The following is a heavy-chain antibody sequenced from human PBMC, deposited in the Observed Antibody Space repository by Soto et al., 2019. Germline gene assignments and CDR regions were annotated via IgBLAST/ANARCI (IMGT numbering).Heavy chain of an antibody. Sequence: QVQLVQSGAEVKKPGSSVKVSCKASGGTFSSYAISWVRQAPGQGLEWMGGIIPIFGTANYAQKFQGRVTITADEATSTAYMELSSLRSEDTAVYSCASHPRVPYYDILTGYLDYWGQGTLVTVSS. V-gene: IGHV1-69*01. CDR3: ASHPRVPYYDILTGYLDY. D-gene: IGHD3-9*01. J-gene: IGHJ4*02. CDR1: GGTFSSYA. CDR2: IIPIFGTA.